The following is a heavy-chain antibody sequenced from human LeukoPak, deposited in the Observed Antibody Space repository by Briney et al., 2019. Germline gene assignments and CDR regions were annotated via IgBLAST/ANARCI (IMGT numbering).Heavy chain of an antibody. J-gene: IGHJ3*02. V-gene: IGHV3-30*02. Sequence: TGGSLRLSCAASGFTFSSYGMHWVRQAPGKGLEWVAFIRYDGSNKYYADSVKGRFTISRDNSKNTLYLQMNSLRAEDTAVYYCAKVGDIWRHAFDIWGQGTMVTVSS. D-gene: IGHD3-10*01. CDR2: IRYDGSNK. CDR3: AKVGDIWRHAFDI. CDR1: GFTFSSYG.